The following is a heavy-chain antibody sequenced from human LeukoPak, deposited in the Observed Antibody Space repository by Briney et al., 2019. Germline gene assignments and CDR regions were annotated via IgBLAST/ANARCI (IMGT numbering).Heavy chain of an antibody. D-gene: IGHD3-22*01. CDR2: INPNSGGT. CDR1: AYTFADYY. V-gene: IGHV1-2*02. J-gene: IGHJ4*02. CDR3: ARPRGSGYYPHY. Sequence: GASVKVSCKASAYTFADYYMHWVRQAPGQGLEWMGWINPNSGGTNYAQKFQGRVTMTRDTSISTAYMELSRLRSDDTAVYYCARPRGSGYYPHYWGQGTLVTVSS.